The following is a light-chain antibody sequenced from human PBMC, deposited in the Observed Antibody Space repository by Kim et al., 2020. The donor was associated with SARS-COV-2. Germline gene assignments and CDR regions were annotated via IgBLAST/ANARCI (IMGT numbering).Light chain of an antibody. CDR2: GAS. V-gene: IGKV3-20*01. J-gene: IGKJ1*01. CDR3: QQYSSSPAT. Sequence: SPGERATPSCRASQSVSSNYLAWYQQKPGQAPRLLIYGASSRATGIPDRISGSGSGTDFTLTITRLEPEDFAVYYCQQYSSSPATFGQGTKVDIK. CDR1: QSVSSNY.